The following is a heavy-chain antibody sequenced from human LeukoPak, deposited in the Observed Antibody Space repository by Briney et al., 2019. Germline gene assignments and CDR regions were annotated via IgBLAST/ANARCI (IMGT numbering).Heavy chain of an antibody. CDR1: GFTFSDYY. Sequence: GGSLRLSCAASGFTFSDYYMSWIRQAPGKGLEWVSYISSSGSTIHYADSVKGRFTISRDNAKNSLYLQMNSLRAEDTAVYYCARGIDGVPAAISWFDPWGQGTLVTVSS. CDR2: ISSSGSTI. CDR3: ARGIDGVPAAISWFDP. V-gene: IGHV3-11*01. J-gene: IGHJ5*02. D-gene: IGHD2-2*01.